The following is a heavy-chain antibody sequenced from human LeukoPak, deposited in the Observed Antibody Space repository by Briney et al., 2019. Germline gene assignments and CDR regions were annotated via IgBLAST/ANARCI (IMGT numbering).Heavy chain of an antibody. CDR3: ASSNWNDESLSDY. CDR1: GFTFSSYG. Sequence: GGSQRLSCAASGFTFSSYGMHWVRQAPGKGLEWVTVIWYDGSNKYYADSVKGRFTISRDNSKNTLYLQMNSLRAEDTAVYYCASSNWNDESLSDYWGQGTLVTVSS. V-gene: IGHV3-33*01. CDR2: IWYDGSNK. D-gene: IGHD1-20*01. J-gene: IGHJ4*02.